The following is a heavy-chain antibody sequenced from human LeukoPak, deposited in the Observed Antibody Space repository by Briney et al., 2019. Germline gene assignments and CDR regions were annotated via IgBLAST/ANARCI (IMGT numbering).Heavy chain of an antibody. Sequence: SETLSLTCDVYGESFGDYYWSWIRQPPGKGLEWIGDINHSGNTNYSPSLKSRATISVDTSKNQFSLKVTSVTAADTAVYYCVKNFDYWGQGTLVTVSS. CDR2: INHSGNT. CDR3: VKNFDY. V-gene: IGHV4-34*01. CDR1: GESFGDYY. J-gene: IGHJ4*02.